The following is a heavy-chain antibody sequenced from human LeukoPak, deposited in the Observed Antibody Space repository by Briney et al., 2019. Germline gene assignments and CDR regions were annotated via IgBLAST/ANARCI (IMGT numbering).Heavy chain of an antibody. V-gene: IGHV3-23*01. D-gene: IGHD3-22*01. CDR2: ISGSGGST. CDR3: ARDSSGYYNY. Sequence: PGGSLRLSCVSSGFSFSNYAMSWVRQAPGKGLEWVSSISGSGGSTHYADSVKGRFTISRDKTKNTLYLQMNSLRAEDTAVYYCARDSSGYYNYWGQGTLVTVSS. J-gene: IGHJ4*02. CDR1: GFSFSNYA.